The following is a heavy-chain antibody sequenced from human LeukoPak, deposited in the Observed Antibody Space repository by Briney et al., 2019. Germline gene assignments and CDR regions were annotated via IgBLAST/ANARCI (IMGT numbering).Heavy chain of an antibody. CDR2: LYTDDTT. D-gene: IGHD1-1*01. CDR1: DFSVSAFY. J-gene: IGHJ1*01. V-gene: IGHV3-53*01. CDR3: ARGGSFYWNPRY. Sequence: TRGSLRLSCVASDFSVSAFYMSWVRQAPGKGLEWISLLYTDDTTYYADSVEGRFTISRDDSKNIIYLQMNSLRVEDTGIYYCARGGSFYWNPRYWGQGTLVTVSS.